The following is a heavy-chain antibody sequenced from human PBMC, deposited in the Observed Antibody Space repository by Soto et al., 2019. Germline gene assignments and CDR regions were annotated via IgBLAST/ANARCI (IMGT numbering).Heavy chain of an antibody. D-gene: IGHD5-18*01. CDR1: GGSVRSGSYY. J-gene: IGHJ5*02. CDR2: IYYSGST. V-gene: IGHV4-61*01. CDR3: ATEHLWFKWFDP. Sequence: PSETLSLTCTVSGGSVRSGSYYWSWIRQPPGKGLEWIGYIYYSGSTNYNPSLKSRVTISVDTSKNQFSLKLSSVTAADTAVYYCATEHLWFKWFDPWGQGTLVTVSS.